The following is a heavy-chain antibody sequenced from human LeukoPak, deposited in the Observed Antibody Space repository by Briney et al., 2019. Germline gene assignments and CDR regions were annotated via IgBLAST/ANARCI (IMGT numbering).Heavy chain of an antibody. CDR3: AYVWGNYRSFDC. Sequence: GGSLRLSCEASGFTFSTYEMNWVRQAPGKGLEWISYISSGSSTIYYADSVKGRFAISRDNAKNSPYLQMNSLRAEDTAIYYCAYVWGNYRSFDCWGQGTLVTVSS. D-gene: IGHD3-16*02. V-gene: IGHV3-48*03. J-gene: IGHJ4*02. CDR1: GFTFSTYE. CDR2: ISSGSSTI.